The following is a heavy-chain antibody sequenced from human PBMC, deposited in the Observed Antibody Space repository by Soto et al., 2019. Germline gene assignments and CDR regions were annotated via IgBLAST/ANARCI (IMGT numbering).Heavy chain of an antibody. CDR2: ISGSGGST. CDR1: GFTFSSYA. V-gene: IGHV3-23*01. Sequence: HPGGSLRLSCAASGFTFSSYAMSWVRQAPGKGLEWVSAISGSGGSTYYADSVKGRFTISRDNSKNTLYLQMNSLRAEDTAVYYCAKSFGGPFVYSYALVPRYYFDYWGQGTLVTVSS. D-gene: IGHD5-18*01. J-gene: IGHJ4*02. CDR3: AKSFGGPFVYSYALVPRYYFDY.